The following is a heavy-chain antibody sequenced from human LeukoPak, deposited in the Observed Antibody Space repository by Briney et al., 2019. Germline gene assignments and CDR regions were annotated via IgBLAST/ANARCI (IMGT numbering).Heavy chain of an antibody. Sequence: SETLSLTCTVSGGSISSYYWSWIRQPPGKGLEWIGYIYYSGSTNYNPSLKSRVTISVDTSKNQFSLKLSSVTAADTAVYYCARVSYFRVPESGGVYWYFDLWGRGTLVTVSS. CDR3: ARVSYFRVPESGGVYWYFDL. D-gene: IGHD2/OR15-2a*01. CDR1: GGSISSYY. CDR2: IYYSGST. J-gene: IGHJ2*01. V-gene: IGHV4-59*01.